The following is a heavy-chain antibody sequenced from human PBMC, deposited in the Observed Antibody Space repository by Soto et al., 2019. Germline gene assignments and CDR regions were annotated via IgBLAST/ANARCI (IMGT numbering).Heavy chain of an antibody. CDR2: IIPLFGLP. Sequence: QVQLVQSGAEVKKPGSSVKVSCKASGGTFSTYTISWVRQAPGQGLEWLGRIIPLFGLPNHAQKFQDRVTMTADKSTDTAYLEMNSLRPEDTAVYYCAFDVQTGVVYFENWGQGTLVTVSS. D-gene: IGHD2-21*01. CDR3: AFDVQTGVVYFEN. J-gene: IGHJ4*02. V-gene: IGHV1-69*02. CDR1: GGTFSTYT.